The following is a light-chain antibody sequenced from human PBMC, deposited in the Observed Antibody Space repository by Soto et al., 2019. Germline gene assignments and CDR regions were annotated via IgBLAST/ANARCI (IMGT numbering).Light chain of an antibody. CDR1: ISDVGGYNY. CDR2: EVN. V-gene: IGLV2-14*01. J-gene: IGLJ3*02. CDR3: NSYTSSSTGV. Sequence: QSALTQPASVSGSPGQSITISCTGTISDVGGYNYVSWYQQHPGKAPKLMIYEVNNRPSGVSNRFSGSKSGYTASLTISGLQAEDEADYYCNSYTSSSTGVFGGGTQLTVL.